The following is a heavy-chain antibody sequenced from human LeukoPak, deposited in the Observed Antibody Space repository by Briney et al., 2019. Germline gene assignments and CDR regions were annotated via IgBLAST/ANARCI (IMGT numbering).Heavy chain of an antibody. Sequence: ASVKVSCKASGYTFSSHDIYWVRQAPGQGLEWMGWMNLNSGDTYYAQKFQGRVTMTRDTSISTPYMELSWLRSDDTAVYYCARALYTSRSYLATFSPTNFDYWGQGTLVTVSS. D-gene: IGHD6-13*01. CDR2: MNLNSGDT. CDR3: ARALYTSRSYLATFSPTNFDY. V-gene: IGHV1-2*02. J-gene: IGHJ4*02. CDR1: GYTFSSHD.